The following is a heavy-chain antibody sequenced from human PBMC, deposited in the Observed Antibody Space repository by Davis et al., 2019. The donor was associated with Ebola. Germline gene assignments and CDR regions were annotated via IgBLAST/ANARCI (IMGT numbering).Heavy chain of an antibody. CDR2: IWYDGSNK. CDR1: GFTVSSNY. V-gene: IGHV3-33*06. Sequence: GESLKISCAASGFTVSSNYMSWVRQAPGKGLEWVAVIWYDGSNKYYADSVKGRFTISRDNSKNTLYLQMNSLRAEDTAVYYCAKLFGSSAWYYFDYWGQGTLVTVSS. D-gene: IGHD6-19*01. J-gene: IGHJ4*02. CDR3: AKLFGSSAWYYFDY.